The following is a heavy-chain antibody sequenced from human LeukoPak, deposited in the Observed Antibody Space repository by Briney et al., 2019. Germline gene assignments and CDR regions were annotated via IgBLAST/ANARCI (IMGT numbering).Heavy chain of an antibody. V-gene: IGHV4-59*08. J-gene: IGHJ4*02. CDR3: ARHWGQYSSGRQHFDF. D-gene: IGHD6-19*01. Sequence: PSETLSLTCTVSGGSISSYHWSWIRQPPGKGLEWIGYIYYSGNTNYNPSLKSRVTISVDTSKNQFSLKLSSVTAADTAVYYCARHWGQYSSGRQHFDFWGQGTLVTVSS. CDR2: IYYSGNT. CDR1: GGSISSYH.